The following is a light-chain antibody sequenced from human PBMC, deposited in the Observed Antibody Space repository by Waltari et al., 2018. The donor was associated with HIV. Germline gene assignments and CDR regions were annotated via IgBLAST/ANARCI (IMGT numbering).Light chain of an antibody. V-gene: IGLV1-51*02. CDR2: EKN. Sequence: QSVLTQPPSVSAAPGQKVTISCSGRSSNIGNNYVSWYQQLPGTAPKLLIYEKNKRPSGIPDRCSGAKSGTSATLGITGLQTGDEADYYCGTWDSSLSAVVFGGGTKLTVL. CDR3: GTWDSSLSAVV. J-gene: IGLJ2*01. CDR1: SSNIGNNY.